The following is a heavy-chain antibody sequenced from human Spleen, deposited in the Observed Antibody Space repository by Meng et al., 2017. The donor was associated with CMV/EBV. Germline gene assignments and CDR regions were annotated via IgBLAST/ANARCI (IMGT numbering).Heavy chain of an antibody. CDR3: AKAGGYDFWSGYFWDY. Sequence: GFTFSSYALSWVRQAPGKGLEWVSHSSGSGASAYYADPVKGRFTISRDNSKNTVYLQMNSLRAEDTAVYYCAKAGGYDFWSGYFWDYWGQGTLVTVSS. D-gene: IGHD3-3*01. J-gene: IGHJ4*02. CDR2: SSGSGASA. V-gene: IGHV3-23*01. CDR1: GFTFSSYA.